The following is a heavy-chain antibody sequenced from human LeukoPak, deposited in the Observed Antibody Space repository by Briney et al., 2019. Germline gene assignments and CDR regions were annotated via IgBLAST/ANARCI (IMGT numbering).Heavy chain of an antibody. J-gene: IGHJ6*02. CDR2: IYSGGST. CDR1: GFTVSSNY. D-gene: IGHD3-9*01. Sequence: PGGSLRLSCAASGFTVSSNYMSWVRQAPGKGLEWVSVIYSGGSTYYADSVKGRFTISRDNSKNTLYLQMNSLRAEDTAVYYCARGLFGLYYGMDVWGQGTTVTVSS. V-gene: IGHV3-66*01. CDR3: ARGLFGLYYGMDV.